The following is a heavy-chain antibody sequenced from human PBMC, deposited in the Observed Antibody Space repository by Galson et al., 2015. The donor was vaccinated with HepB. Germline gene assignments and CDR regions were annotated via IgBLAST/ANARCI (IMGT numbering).Heavy chain of an antibody. CDR2: LSYDGIDK. CDR1: GFPFSGYT. J-gene: IGHJ4*02. V-gene: IGHV3-30*09. CDR3: ARDYDYGARSDC. D-gene: IGHD4-17*01. Sequence: SLRLSCAASGFPFSGYTMHWVRQAPGKGLEWVTVLSYDGIDKYYADSVKGRFAISRDNSKNTLYLQMNSLNTEDTAIYYCARDYDYGARSDCWGQGTLVIVSS.